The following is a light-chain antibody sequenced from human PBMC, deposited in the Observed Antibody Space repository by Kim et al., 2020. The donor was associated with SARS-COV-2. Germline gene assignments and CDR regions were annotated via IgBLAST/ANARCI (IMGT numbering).Light chain of an antibody. V-gene: IGKV1-5*03. CDR3: QQYDIYPLT. CDR1: KSIKSW. Sequence: AAVGDRVTITWRASKSIKSWLGWYQQKPGKAPNLLIYKASSLESGVPSRFSGSGSGTEFTLTISSLQSDDFATYYCQQYDIYPLTFGGGTKVDIK. CDR2: KAS. J-gene: IGKJ4*02.